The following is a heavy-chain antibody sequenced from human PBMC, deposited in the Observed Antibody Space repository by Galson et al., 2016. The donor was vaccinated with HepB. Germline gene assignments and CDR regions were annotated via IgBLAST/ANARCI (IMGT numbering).Heavy chain of an antibody. Sequence: TLSLTCTVSGGSIRSTYHWSWIRHRPGTGLEWIGYIYSKGTTYYNPSFKSRLTISLATSKNQFSLHLTSVTAADTAFYYCARGDYGMDVWGQGTTVTVSS. CDR3: ARGDYGMDV. CDR2: IYSKGTT. V-gene: IGHV4-31*03. CDR1: GGSIRSTYH. J-gene: IGHJ6*02.